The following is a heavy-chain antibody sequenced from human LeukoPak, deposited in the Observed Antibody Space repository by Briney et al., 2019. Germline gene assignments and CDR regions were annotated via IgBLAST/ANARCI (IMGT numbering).Heavy chain of an antibody. CDR3: ARARDGYNSSRAGDY. CDR2: INGDGSST. CDR1: GFTFSSYW. V-gene: IGHV3-74*01. Sequence: GGSLRLSCAASGFTFSSYWMHWVRQAPGKGLVWGSRINGDGSSTSYADSVKGRFTISRDNAKNTLYLQMNSLRAEDTAVYYCARARDGYNSSRAGDYWGQGTLVTVSS. D-gene: IGHD5-24*01. J-gene: IGHJ4*02.